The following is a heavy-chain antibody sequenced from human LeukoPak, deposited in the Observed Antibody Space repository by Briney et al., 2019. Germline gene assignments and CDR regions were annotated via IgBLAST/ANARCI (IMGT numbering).Heavy chain of an antibody. CDR2: IYHSGST. CDR1: GYSISSGYY. CDR3: ARGLYYGSGSNY. D-gene: IGHD3-10*01. J-gene: IGHJ4*02. Sequence: PSETLSLTCTVSGYSISSGYYWGWIRQPPGQGLEWIGSIYHSGSTYYNPSLKSRVTISVDTSKNQFSLKLSSVTAADTAVYYCARGLYYGSGSNYWGQGTLVTVSS. V-gene: IGHV4-38-2*02.